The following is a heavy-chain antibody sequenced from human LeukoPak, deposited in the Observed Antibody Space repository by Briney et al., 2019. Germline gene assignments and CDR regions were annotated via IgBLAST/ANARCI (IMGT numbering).Heavy chain of an antibody. Sequence: GGSLRLSCAASGFTFSGSVMHWVRQASGKGLEWVGRIRSKANNYATAYVASVKGRFTISRDNSKNTLYLQMNSLRAEDTAVYYCAKDRPGHGDWYYFDYWGQGTLVTVSS. CDR3: AKDRPGHGDWYYFDY. CDR2: IRSKANNYAT. J-gene: IGHJ4*02. V-gene: IGHV3-73*01. D-gene: IGHD3-10*01. CDR1: GFTFSGSV.